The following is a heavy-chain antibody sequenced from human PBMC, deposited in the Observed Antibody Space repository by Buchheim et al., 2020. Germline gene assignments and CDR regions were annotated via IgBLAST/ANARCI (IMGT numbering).Heavy chain of an antibody. J-gene: IGHJ6*02. Sequence: QVQLVQSGAEVKKPGASVKVSCKASGYTFTGYYMPWVRQAPGQGLEWMGWINPNSGGTNYAQKFQGRSTLNRDPSISTAYMELSRLRSDGTAVYYCARGTWGSGPDYYYYGMDVWGQGTT. V-gene: IGHV1-2*02. CDR1: GYTFTGYY. CDR3: ARGTWGSGPDYYYYGMDV. D-gene: IGHD6-19*01. CDR2: INPNSGGT.